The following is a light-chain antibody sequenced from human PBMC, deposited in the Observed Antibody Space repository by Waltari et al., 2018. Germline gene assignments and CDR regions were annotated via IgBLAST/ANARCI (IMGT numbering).Light chain of an antibody. V-gene: IGKV2-28*01. J-gene: IGKJ1*01. CDR1: NSPLHSNGYNY. Sequence: DIVMTQSPRSLPVTPGEPASISCRSSNSPLHSNGYNYLDWYLQKPGQSPQLLIYLGSNRASGVPDRFSGSGSGTDFTLKISRVEAEDVGVYYCMQALQTPFWTFGQGTKVEIK. CDR3: MQALQTPFWT. CDR2: LGS.